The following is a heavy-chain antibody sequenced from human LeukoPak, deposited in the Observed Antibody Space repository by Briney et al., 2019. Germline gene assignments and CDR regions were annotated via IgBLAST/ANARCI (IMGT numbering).Heavy chain of an antibody. J-gene: IGHJ6*03. CDR3: ARESFDFPVGHYYMDV. CDR2: FYTSGSI. Sequence: SETLSLTCTVSGGSIGSDYWSWVRQPAGRGLEWIGRFYTSGSINSNPSLESRVTISVDRSKNQLSLKLSSVTAADTAVYYCARESFDFPVGHYYMDVWGKGTRVTASS. CDR1: GGSIGSDY. V-gene: IGHV4-4*07. D-gene: IGHD3-3*01.